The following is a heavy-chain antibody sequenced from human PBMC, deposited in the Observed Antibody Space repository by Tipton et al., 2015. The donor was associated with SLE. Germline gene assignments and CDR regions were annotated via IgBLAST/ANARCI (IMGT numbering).Heavy chain of an antibody. J-gene: IGHJ5*02. CDR2: IIPIFGTA. V-gene: IGHV1-69*13. CDR1: GYTFTTYF. CDR3: ARIQRAMSFDP. D-gene: IGHD5-18*01. Sequence: QSGAEVKKPGASVKVSCTASGYTFTTYFITWVRQAPGQGLEWMGRIIPIFGTANYAQKFQGRVTITADESTSTAYMELSSLRSEDTAVYYCARIQRAMSFDPWGQGTLVTVSS.